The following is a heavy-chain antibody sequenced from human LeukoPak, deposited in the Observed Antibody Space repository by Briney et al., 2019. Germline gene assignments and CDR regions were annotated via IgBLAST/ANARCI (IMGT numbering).Heavy chain of an antibody. CDR2: IWYDGNNK. J-gene: IGHJ4*02. CDR1: GFTFSSYG. V-gene: IGHV3-33*01. Sequence: GGSLRLSCAASGFTFSSYGMHWVRQAPGKGLEWVAVIWYDGNNKYYADSVKGRFTISRDNAKNSLYLQMNSLRAEDTAVYYCARDSSGWTGYWGQGTLVTVSS. D-gene: IGHD6-19*01. CDR3: ARDSSGWTGY.